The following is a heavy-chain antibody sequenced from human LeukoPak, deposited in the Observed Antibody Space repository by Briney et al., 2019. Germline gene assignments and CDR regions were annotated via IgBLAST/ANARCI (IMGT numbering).Heavy chain of an antibody. D-gene: IGHD3-10*01. V-gene: IGHV3-23*01. J-gene: IGHJ4*02. CDR2: LSGGGDSR. CDR1: GLTFSSYA. CDR3: AKAVRSMVTGGGYFDF. Sequence: GGSLRLSCAASGLTFSSYAMSWVRQAPGKGLEGGSSLSGGGDSRYYADSVMGRFTISRDNSKNTLYLQMNSLRAEDTAVYYCAKAVRSMVTGGGYFDFWGQGTVVTVSS.